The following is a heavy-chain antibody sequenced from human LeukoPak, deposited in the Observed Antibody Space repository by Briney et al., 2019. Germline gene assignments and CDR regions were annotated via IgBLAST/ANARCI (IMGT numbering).Heavy chain of an antibody. CDR3: ARQEGSTRGYNWFDP. J-gene: IGHJ5*02. D-gene: IGHD6-13*01. CDR2: IYYSATSYYSGTS. Sequence: SETLSLTCTVSGGSIGSSDYYWGWIRQPPGKGLEWIGTIYYSATSYYSGTSYFNPSLKSRVTISVDTPKNQFSLKLSSVTAADTALYYCARQEGSTRGYNWFDPWGQGTLVTVSS. V-gene: IGHV4-39*01. CDR1: GGSIGSSDYY.